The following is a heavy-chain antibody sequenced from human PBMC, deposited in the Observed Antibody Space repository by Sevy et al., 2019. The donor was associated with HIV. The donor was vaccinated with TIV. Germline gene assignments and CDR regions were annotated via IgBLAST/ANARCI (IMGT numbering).Heavy chain of an antibody. CDR2: IHSSDEAI. CDR3: ARVPESYDSTGYYVGPQYYFDY. CDR1: GFTFSDYY. Sequence: GGSLRLSCAASGFTFSDYYMSWIRQPPGKGLEWVSYIHSSDEAIFYSDSVKGRFTISRDNARNSLYLQMNSLRAEDTAVYYCARVPESYDSTGYYVGPQYYFDYWGQGTLVTVSS. D-gene: IGHD3-22*01. J-gene: IGHJ4*01. V-gene: IGHV3-11*01.